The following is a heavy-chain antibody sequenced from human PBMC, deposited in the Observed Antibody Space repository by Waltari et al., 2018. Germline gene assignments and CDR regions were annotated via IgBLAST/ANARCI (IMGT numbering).Heavy chain of an antibody. V-gene: IGHV1-3*04. CDR2: INTENGIT. J-gene: IGHJ5*02. CDR3: ARKVAGGRDWFDP. CDR1: GYSFTAYP. Sequence: QVQLVQSGTEVKKPGASVKISCAASGYSFTAYPLQWVRQAPGQGLEWMGWINTENGITKYAKNCQGRVTFTRDNSARTGDMERRSLTTEDTAVYYCARKVAGGRDWFDPWGQGTLVTVTS. D-gene: IGHD6-19*01.